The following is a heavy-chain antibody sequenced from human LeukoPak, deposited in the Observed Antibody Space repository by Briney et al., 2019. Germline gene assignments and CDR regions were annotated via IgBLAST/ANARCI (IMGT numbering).Heavy chain of an antibody. D-gene: IGHD3-22*01. CDR2: IYYSGST. J-gene: IGHJ4*02. Sequence: SQTLSLTCIVSGGSISSGGYYWSWIRQHPGKGLEWIGYIYYSGSTYYNPSLKSRVTISVDTSKNQFSLKLSSVTAADTAVYYCARGWGSSGYYRFDYWGQGTLVTVSS. V-gene: IGHV4-31*03. CDR1: GGSISSGGYY. CDR3: ARGWGSSGYYRFDY.